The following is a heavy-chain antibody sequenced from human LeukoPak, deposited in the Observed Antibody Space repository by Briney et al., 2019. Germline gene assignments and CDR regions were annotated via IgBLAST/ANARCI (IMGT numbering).Heavy chain of an antibody. V-gene: IGHV1-69*13. Sequence: SVKVSCKASGGTFSSYAISWVRQAPGQGLEWMGGIIPIFGTANYAQKFQGRVTITADESTSTAYMGLSSLRSEDTAVYYCARYGSSNYWYFDLWGRCTLVTVSS. J-gene: IGHJ2*01. CDR3: ARYGSSNYWYFDL. CDR1: GGTFSSYA. CDR2: IIPIFGTA. D-gene: IGHD4-17*01.